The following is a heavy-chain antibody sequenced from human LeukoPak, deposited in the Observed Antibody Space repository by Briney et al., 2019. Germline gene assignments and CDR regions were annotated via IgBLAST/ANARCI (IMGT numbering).Heavy chain of an antibody. Sequence: ASVKVSCKASGYTFTGYYMHWVRQAPGQGLEWMGWINPNSGGTTYAQKSQGRVTMTRDTSISTAYMELSRLRSDDTAVYYCARDHYGSGSYTDYWGQGTLVTVSS. V-gene: IGHV1-2*02. CDR2: INPNSGGT. D-gene: IGHD3-10*01. J-gene: IGHJ4*02. CDR3: ARDHYGSGSYTDY. CDR1: GYTFTGYY.